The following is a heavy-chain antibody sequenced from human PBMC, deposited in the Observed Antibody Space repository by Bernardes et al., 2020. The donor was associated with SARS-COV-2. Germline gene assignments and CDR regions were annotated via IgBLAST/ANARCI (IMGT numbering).Heavy chain of an antibody. J-gene: IGHJ5*02. D-gene: IGHD3-10*01. CDR1: GGSISTHY. CDR3: ARTLPVTLVRDNWFDP. Sequence: SETLSLTCTVSGGSISTHYWSWIRQPPGKGLEYIGYIYYSGSTNYNPSLKSRVTISLDTSKNQFSLKLTSVTAADTAVYYCARTLPVTLVRDNWFDPWGQGTLVTVSS. CDR2: IYYSGST. V-gene: IGHV4-59*11.